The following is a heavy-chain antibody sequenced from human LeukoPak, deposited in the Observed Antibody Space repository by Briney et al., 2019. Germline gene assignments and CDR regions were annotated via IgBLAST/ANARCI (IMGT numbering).Heavy chain of an antibody. J-gene: IGHJ6*03. Sequence: GASVKVSCKASGYTFTSYGISWVRQAPGQGLEWMGWISAYNGNTNYAQKLQGRVTMTTDTSTSTAYMGLRSLRSDDTAVYYCARGAGLYYYYYMDVWGKGTTVTVSS. V-gene: IGHV1-18*01. D-gene: IGHD3-10*01. CDR1: GYTFTSYG. CDR2: ISAYNGNT. CDR3: ARGAGLYYYYYMDV.